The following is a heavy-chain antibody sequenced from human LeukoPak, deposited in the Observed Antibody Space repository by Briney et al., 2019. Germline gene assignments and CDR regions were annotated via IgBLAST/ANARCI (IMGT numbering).Heavy chain of an antibody. CDR3: ARVLSGSWDWFDP. V-gene: IGHV3-74*01. Sequence: GESLRLSCAASGSTFSRYWIHWVRQAPGKGLEWVSRINPDGSTTTYADSVKGRFTISRDNAKNTVYLQMNSLRAEDTAVYYCARVLSGSWDWFDPWGQGTLVTVSS. J-gene: IGHJ5*02. CDR1: GSTFSRYW. CDR2: INPDGSTT. D-gene: IGHD3-22*01.